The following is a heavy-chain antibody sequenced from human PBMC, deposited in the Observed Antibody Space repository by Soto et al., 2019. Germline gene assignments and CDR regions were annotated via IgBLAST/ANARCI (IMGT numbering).Heavy chain of an antibody. J-gene: IGHJ4*02. CDR2: IKSKTDGGTT. D-gene: IGHD3-22*01. V-gene: IGHV3-15*01. Sequence: ESGGGLVKPGGSLRLSCAASGFTFSNAWMSWVRQAPGKGLEWVGRIKSKTDGGTTDYAAPVKGRFTISRDDSKNTLYLQMNSLKTEDTAVYYCTILLFPDYYDSSGYPNYWGQGTLVTVSS. CDR3: TILLFPDYYDSSGYPNY. CDR1: GFTFSNAW.